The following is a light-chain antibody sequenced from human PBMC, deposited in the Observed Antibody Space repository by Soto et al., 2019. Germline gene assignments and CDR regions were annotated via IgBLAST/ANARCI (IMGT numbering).Light chain of an antibody. CDR3: QQRSNWAKT. CDR2: DAS. V-gene: IGKV3-11*01. J-gene: IGKJ5*01. CDR1: QNVNNN. Sequence: EIVMTQSPATLSVSPGERATLSCRASQNVNNNLAWYQQTPGQAPRLLIYDASNRATGIPARFSGSGSGTDFTLTISSLEPEDFAVYYCQQRSNWAKTFGQGTRLEIK.